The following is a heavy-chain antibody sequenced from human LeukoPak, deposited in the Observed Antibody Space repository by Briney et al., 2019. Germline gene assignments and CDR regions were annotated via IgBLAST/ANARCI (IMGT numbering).Heavy chain of an antibody. D-gene: IGHD2/OR15-2a*01. CDR1: GFTFSSYA. Sequence: GGSLRLSCAASGFTFSSYAMSWVRQAPGKGLEWVSGISGSDGSPNYADSVKGRFTISRENSKNTLYLQMNSLRAEDTAVYYCAKDSAKKYDDYWGQGTLVTVSS. CDR3: AKDSAKKYDDY. J-gene: IGHJ4*02. V-gene: IGHV3-23*01. CDR2: ISGSDGSP.